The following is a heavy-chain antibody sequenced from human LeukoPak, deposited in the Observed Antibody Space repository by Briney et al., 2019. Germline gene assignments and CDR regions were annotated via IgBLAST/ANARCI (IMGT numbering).Heavy chain of an antibody. CDR2: IYHSGST. V-gene: IGHV4-4*02. CDR1: GGSISSSNW. J-gene: IGHJ3*02. Sequence: SETLSLTCAVSGGSISSSNWWSWVRQPPGKGLEWIGEIYHSGSTNYNPSLKSRVTISVDKSKNQFSRKLSSVAAAETAGYYCARVRGYCSGASCYARRVSAFDIWGQGTMVTVSS. D-gene: IGHD2-15*01. CDR3: ARVRGYCSGASCYARRVSAFDI.